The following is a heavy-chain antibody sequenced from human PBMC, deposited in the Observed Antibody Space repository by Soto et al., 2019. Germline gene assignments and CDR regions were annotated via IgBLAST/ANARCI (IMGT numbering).Heavy chain of an antibody. D-gene: IGHD1-20*01. J-gene: IGHJ4*02. V-gene: IGHV4-39*01. CDR3: ARHYNTGAFFDY. CDR2: VSYSGSP. Sequence: QLQLQESCPGLVKSSETLSLTCSVSGASVSSSHYWGWIRQPPGKGLEWIGSVSYSGSPYYSPSFQSRITVAVDTSTNQFSLRVRSVTATDTAVYFCARHYNTGAFFDYWGQGKLVTVSS. CDR1: GASVSSSHY.